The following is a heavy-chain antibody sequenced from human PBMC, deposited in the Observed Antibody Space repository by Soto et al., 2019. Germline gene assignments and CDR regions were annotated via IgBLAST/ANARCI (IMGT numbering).Heavy chain of an antibody. V-gene: IGHV3-23*01. D-gene: IGHD3-10*01. CDR3: AKKVNSGPGSQYFDY. CDR1: GFTFSSYS. J-gene: IGHJ4*02. CDR2: FRTGGDDGTT. Sequence: GGSLRLSCAASGFTFSSYSMSWVRQAPWKGLEWVSGFRTGGDDGTTYYADSVKGRFTISRDNSKNTLFLQMNSLRAEDTAIYYCAKKVNSGPGSQYFDYWGQGTLVTVSS.